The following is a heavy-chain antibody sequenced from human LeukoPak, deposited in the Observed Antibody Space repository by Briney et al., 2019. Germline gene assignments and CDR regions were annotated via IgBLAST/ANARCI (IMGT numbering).Heavy chain of an antibody. D-gene: IGHD6-13*01. V-gene: IGHV3-23*01. CDR1: GFTFKNYA. J-gene: IGHJ4*02. CDR2: ISASGGTS. CDR3: AKILQGSSNDDY. Sequence: AGGSLRLSCSASGFTFKNYAMNWVRQAPGKGLVWVSAISASGGTSYYAYSVKGRFTISRDNSRNTVYLQIHSLRAEDTAVYYCAKILQGSSNDDYWGQGTLVTVSS.